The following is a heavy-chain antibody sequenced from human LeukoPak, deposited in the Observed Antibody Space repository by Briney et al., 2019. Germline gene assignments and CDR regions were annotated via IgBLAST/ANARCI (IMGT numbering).Heavy chain of an antibody. CDR2: IYYSGST. J-gene: IGHJ4*02. D-gene: IGHD3/OR15-3a*01. CDR3: ARQGTDAFFDY. V-gene: IGHV4-59*08. CDR1: GDSISSYD. Sequence: PSETLSLTCTVSGDSISSYDWSWIRQPPGKGLEWIGYIYYSGSTNYNPSLKSRVTISVDTSKNQFSLKLSSVTAADTAVYYCARQGTDAFFDYWGQGTLVTVSS.